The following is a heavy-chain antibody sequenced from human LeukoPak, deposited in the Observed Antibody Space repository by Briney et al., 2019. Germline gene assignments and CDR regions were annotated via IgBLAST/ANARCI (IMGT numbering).Heavy chain of an antibody. V-gene: IGHV4-59*01. J-gene: IGHJ6*02. D-gene: IGHD1-26*01. CDR2: IYYNGST. Sequence: SETLSLTCTVSGGSISSYYWSWIRQPPGKGLEWIGYIYYNGSTNYNPSLQSRVTMSVDTSKNQFSLKLSSVTAADTAVYHCARDPGGATTRSRYGMDVWGQGTTVTVSS. CDR3: ARDPGGATTRSRYGMDV. CDR1: GGSISSYY.